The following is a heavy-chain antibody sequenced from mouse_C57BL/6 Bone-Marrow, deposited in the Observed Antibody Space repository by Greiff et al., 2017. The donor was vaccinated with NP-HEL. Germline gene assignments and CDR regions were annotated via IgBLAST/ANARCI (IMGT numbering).Heavy chain of an antibody. CDR1: GYTFTSYW. Sequence: VQLQQPGAELVRPGSSVKLSCKASGYTFTSYWMHWVKQRPIQGLEWIGNIDPSDSETHYNQKFKDKATLTVDKSSSTAYMQLSSLTSEDSAVYYCARGDSNTWFAYWGQGTLVTVSA. J-gene: IGHJ3*01. D-gene: IGHD2-5*01. V-gene: IGHV1-52*01. CDR3: ARGDSNTWFAY. CDR2: IDPSDSET.